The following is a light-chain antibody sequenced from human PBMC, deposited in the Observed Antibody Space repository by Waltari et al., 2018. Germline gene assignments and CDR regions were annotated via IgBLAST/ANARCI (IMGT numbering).Light chain of an antibody. CDR3: QQYGSSPRS. V-gene: IGKV3-20*01. Sequence: EIVLTQSPGTLSLSPGERATLSCRASQSVSSNYLAWSQQKPGQAPRRLIYGASSRATGIPDRFSGSGSGTDFTLTISSLEPEDFAVYYCQQYGSSPRSFGQGTKVEIK. CDR1: QSVSSNY. CDR2: GAS. J-gene: IGKJ1*01.